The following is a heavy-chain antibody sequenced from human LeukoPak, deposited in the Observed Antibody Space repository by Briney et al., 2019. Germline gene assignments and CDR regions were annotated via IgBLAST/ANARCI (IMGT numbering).Heavy chain of an antibody. Sequence: SETLSLTCTVSGDSISSYYWSWIRQPPGKGLECIGYFYYTGPTNYNPSLKSRVTMSADTSKNQFSLKLSSVTAADTAVYYCAGQNIPTPHDYWGQGTQVTVSS. CDR1: GDSISSYY. D-gene: IGHD2-2*02. V-gene: IGHV4-59*08. J-gene: IGHJ4*02. CDR2: FYYTGPT. CDR3: AGQNIPTPHDY.